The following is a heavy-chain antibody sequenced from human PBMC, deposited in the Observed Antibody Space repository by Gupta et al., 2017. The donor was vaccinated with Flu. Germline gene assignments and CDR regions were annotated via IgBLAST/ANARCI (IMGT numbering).Heavy chain of an antibody. CDR1: GFTFDVYA. CDR3: VKDMVTMDAFDR. Sequence: EVQLVESGGGLVQPGRSLRLSCAASGFTFDVYAMHWVRQAPGKGLEWVSGLSWNSGRIGYADSVKGRFTISRDNAKNSLYLQMNSLRAEDTALYYCVKDMVTMDAFDRWGQGTMVTVSS. V-gene: IGHV3-9*01. D-gene: IGHD5-12*01. J-gene: IGHJ3*02. CDR2: LSWNSGRI.